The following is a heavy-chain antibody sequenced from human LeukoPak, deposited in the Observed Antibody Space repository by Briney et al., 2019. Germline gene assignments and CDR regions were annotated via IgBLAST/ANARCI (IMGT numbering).Heavy chain of an antibody. CDR3: ARDSGGAYYFDY. V-gene: IGHV3-66*01. CDR2: IYSGGST. J-gene: IGHJ4*02. D-gene: IGHD3-10*01. Sequence: GGPLSLPCGACGFPHCIHYVMGPRQAREGGGGWVSVIYSGGSTYYEDSVKGRFTISRDNSKNTLYLQMNSLRAEDTAVYYCARDSGGAYYFDYWGQGTLVTVSS. CDR1: GFPHCIHY.